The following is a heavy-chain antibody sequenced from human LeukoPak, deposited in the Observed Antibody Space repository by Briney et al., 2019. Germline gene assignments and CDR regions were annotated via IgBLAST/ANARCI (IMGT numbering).Heavy chain of an antibody. CDR2: ISYSGDTI. J-gene: IGHJ4*02. CDR3: ARDGPSVGIDF. CDR1: EFTFSDYY. Sequence: GGSLRLSCAASEFTFSDYYMSWIRQAPGKGLEWVSYISYSGDTIYYADSVKGRFTVSRDNAKNSLYLQMNSLRAEDTAIYYCARDGPSVGIDFWGQGALVTVSS. V-gene: IGHV3-11*04. D-gene: IGHD7-27*01.